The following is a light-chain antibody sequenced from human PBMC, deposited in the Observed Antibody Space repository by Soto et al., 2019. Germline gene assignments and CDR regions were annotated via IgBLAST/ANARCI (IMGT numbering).Light chain of an antibody. Sequence: EIVMTQSPATLSVSPGERATLSCRASQSVSSNLAWYQQKPGQAPRLLIYGASTRATGIPARFSGSGSGTKFTTTIRSLQTEDFAVYYCQQYNNWGTFGQGTKVEIK. J-gene: IGKJ1*01. CDR3: QQYNNWGT. CDR2: GAS. CDR1: QSVSSN. V-gene: IGKV3-15*01.